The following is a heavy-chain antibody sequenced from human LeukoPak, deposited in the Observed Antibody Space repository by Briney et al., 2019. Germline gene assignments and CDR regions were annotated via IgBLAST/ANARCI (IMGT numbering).Heavy chain of an antibody. D-gene: IGHD3-10*01. CDR1: GYRFTSYW. CDR2: IYPGDSDI. J-gene: IGHJ3*02. CDR3: ARPGDRHSYDAFDI. Sequence: ESLNISWEGSGYRFTSYWIGWVRHMPGKGLEWIGIIYPGDSDIRYSPSFQGQVTISADKSIRTAHLQWSSLKASDTAMYYCARPGDRHSYDAFDIWGQGTMVTVSS. V-gene: IGHV5-51*01.